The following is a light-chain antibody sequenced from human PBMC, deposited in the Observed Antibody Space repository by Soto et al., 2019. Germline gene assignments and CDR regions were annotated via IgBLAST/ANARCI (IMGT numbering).Light chain of an antibody. V-gene: IGLV1-40*01. CDR3: QSYDSSSHNYG. Sequence: QLVLTQPPSVSGAPGQRVTISCTGSSSNIGAGYAVHWYQQFPGTAPKLLIYGNSNRPSGVPDRFSGSKSGTSASLAITGRQAEDEADYYCQSYDSSSHNYGFGTETKVTVL. CDR1: SSNIGAGYA. J-gene: IGLJ1*01. CDR2: GNS.